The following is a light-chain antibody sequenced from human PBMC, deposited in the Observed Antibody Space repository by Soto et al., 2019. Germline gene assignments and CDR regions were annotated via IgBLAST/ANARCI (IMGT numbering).Light chain of an antibody. CDR3: CSYAGNSAFV. V-gene: IGLV2-23*02. CDR2: XXX. Sequence: QSALIQPASVSGTPGQSITISCIGTTSDFGNYNLVSWYQPYPGKAPKLIXXXXXXXXXXXXXXXXXXKSGGTASLTISGLXAXXXXXYYCCSYAGNSAFVFGGGTKLTVL. J-gene: IGLJ3*02. CDR1: TSDFGNYNL.